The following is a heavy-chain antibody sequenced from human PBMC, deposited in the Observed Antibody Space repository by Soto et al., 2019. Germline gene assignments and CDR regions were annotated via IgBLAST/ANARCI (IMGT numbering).Heavy chain of an antibody. CDR1: GFTFADYA. CDR2: ISWNSGSI. Sequence: GGSLRLSCAASGFTFADYAMHWVRQAPGKGLEWVSGISWNSGSIGYADSVKGRFTISRDNAKNSLYLQMNSLRAEDTALYYCAKGQITGKYYYYYMDVWGKGTTVTVSS. J-gene: IGHJ6*03. CDR3: AKGQITGKYYYYYMDV. V-gene: IGHV3-9*01. D-gene: IGHD1-20*01.